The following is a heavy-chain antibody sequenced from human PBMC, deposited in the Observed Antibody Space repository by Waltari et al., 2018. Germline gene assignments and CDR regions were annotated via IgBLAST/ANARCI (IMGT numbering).Heavy chain of an antibody. CDR3: ATSLDAAGND. D-gene: IGHD5-18*01. J-gene: IGHJ4*02. CDR2: INHDGSGK. Sequence: EVQRVEAGGGLVQPGLSLRRSCAASGFTFSSYWMSWVRQAPGKGLEWLANINHDGSGKYFLGSVKGRFTISRDNAKNSVYLQMNSLTGEDTAVYYCATSLDAAGNDWGQGTLVTVSS. V-gene: IGHV3-7*01. CDR1: GFTFSSYW.